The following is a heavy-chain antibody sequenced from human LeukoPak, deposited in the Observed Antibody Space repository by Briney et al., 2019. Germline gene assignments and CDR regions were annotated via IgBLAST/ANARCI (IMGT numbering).Heavy chain of an antibody. CDR3: ARVYYPTAVEARLHGMDV. V-gene: IGHV3-74*01. CDR1: GFNVSGYW. CDR2: IHTDGVIT. J-gene: IGHJ6*02. Sequence: GGSLRLSCAVSGFNVSGYWIHWVRQAPGKGLMWVSRIHTDGVITNFADFVKGRFTISRDNAKNTVYLQMYSLTAEDTAVYYCARVYYPTAVEARLHGMDVWRQGTTVTVSS. D-gene: IGHD3-10*01.